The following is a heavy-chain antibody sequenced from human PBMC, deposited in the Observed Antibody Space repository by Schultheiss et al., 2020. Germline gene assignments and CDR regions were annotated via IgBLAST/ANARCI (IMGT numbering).Heavy chain of an antibody. D-gene: IGHD2-21*01. CDR3: RCYSDFDY. V-gene: IGHV3-7*01. J-gene: IGHJ4*02. CDR2: IKQDGSEI. CDR1: GFTFSSYA. Sequence: GGSLRLSCAASGFTFSSYAMSCVRQAPGKGLEWVANIKQDGSEIYYGDSVKGRFTISRDNAKNSLYLQMNSLRAEDTAVYYCRCYSDFDYWGQGTLVTVSS.